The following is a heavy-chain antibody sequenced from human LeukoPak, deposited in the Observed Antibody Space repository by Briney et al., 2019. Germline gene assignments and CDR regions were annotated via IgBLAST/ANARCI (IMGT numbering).Heavy chain of an antibody. CDR1: GYRFTTYW. V-gene: IGHV5-51*01. CDR3: ARQFLSSSSPFDY. D-gene: IGHD6-6*01. CDR2: IYPGDSDT. Sequence: GESLKISCKGFGYRFTTYWLAWVRQMPGKGLEWMGTIYPGDSDTRYSPSFQGQVTISVDKSISTAYLQWSSLKASDSAMYYCARQFLSSSSPFDYWGQGTLVTVSS. J-gene: IGHJ4*02.